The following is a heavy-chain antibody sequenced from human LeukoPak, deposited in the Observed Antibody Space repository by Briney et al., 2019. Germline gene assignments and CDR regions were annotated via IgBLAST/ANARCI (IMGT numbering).Heavy chain of an antibody. J-gene: IGHJ4*02. CDR2: LSGSGIST. D-gene: IGHD3/OR15-3a*01. V-gene: IGHV3-23*01. CDR1: GFTFATYA. Sequence: GGSLRLSCAASGFTFATYAMGWVRQAPGKGLEWVAALSGSGISTYYADSVKGRFTISRDNSENTLHLQMTGLKAEDTAFYFCAKGRGTGTFYYDYWGRGTLVTVSS. CDR3: AKGRGTGTFYYDY.